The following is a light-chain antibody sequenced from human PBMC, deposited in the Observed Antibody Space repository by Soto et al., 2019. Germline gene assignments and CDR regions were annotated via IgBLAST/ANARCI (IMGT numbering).Light chain of an antibody. CDR3: QQYNNWPQT. J-gene: IGKJ1*01. V-gene: IGKV3-15*01. Sequence: EIVMIQPRSVLSMSTGERATLSCRASQNIRFNLAWYQHRPGQAPRLLIYGTSTRATGIPARFSGSGSGTEFTLTISSLQSEDFAVYYCQQYNNWPQTFGQGTKVDIK. CDR2: GTS. CDR1: QNIRFN.